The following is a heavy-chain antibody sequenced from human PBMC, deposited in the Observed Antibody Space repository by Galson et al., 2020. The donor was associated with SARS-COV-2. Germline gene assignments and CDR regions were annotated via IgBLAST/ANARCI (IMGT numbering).Heavy chain of an antibody. Sequence: SETLSLTCTVSGGSISSSSYYWGWIRQPPGKGLEWIGSIYYSGSTYYNPSLKSRVTISVDTSKNQFSLKLSSVTAADTAVYYCIAPYGDYAVYWGQGTLVTVSS. D-gene: IGHD4-17*01. CDR1: GGSISSSSYY. CDR2: IYYSGST. V-gene: IGHV4-39*01. CDR3: IAPYGDYAVY. J-gene: IGHJ4*02.